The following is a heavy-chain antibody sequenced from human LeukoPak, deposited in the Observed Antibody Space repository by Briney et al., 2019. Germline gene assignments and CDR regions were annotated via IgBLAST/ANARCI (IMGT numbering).Heavy chain of an antibody. CDR2: IKQDGSEK. CDR3: ARWEIRGSAHQLDY. J-gene: IGHJ4*02. D-gene: IGHD1-26*01. V-gene: IGHV3-7*01. CDR1: GFTLSSHW. Sequence: GGSLRLSCAASGFTLSSHWMNWVRQAPGKGLEWVADIKQDGSEKYYVGSVKGRFTISRDNAKNSMYLQMNSLRAEDKAVYYCARWEIRGSAHQLDYWGRGTLVTVSS.